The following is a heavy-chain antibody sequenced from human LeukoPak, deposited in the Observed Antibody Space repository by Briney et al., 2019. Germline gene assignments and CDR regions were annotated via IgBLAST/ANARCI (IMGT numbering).Heavy chain of an antibody. CDR2: IGTAGDT. CDR1: GFTFSSYD. V-gene: IGHV3-13*01. Sequence: PGGSLRLSCAASGFTFSSYDMHWVRQATGEGLEWVSAIGTAGDTYYLGSVKGRFTISRENAKNSLYLQMNSLRAGDTAVYYCVRDSNYYHNSGGRNVHYDSLDIWGHGTTVTVSS. J-gene: IGHJ3*02. D-gene: IGHD3-9*01. CDR3: VRDSNYYHNSGGRNVHYDSLDI.